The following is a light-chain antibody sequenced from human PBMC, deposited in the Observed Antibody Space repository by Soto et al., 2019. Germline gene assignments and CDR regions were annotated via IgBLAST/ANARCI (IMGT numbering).Light chain of an antibody. CDR3: QLADSFPVT. V-gene: IGKV1D-12*01. CDR1: HDIRTW. Sequence: DIPMTQSPSSVSASVGARVTITCRASHDIRTWLAWFQQKPGKAPKLLIYGASSLQSGVPSRFSGSESGTEYTLAITSLQSEDFATYFFQLADSFPVTFGQGTKLEIK. CDR2: GAS. J-gene: IGKJ2*01.